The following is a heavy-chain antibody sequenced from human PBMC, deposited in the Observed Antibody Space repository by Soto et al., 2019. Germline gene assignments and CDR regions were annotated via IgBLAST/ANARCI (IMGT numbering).Heavy chain of an antibody. CDR1: GFTLSRCC. CDR3: AREVAGVSYYYYYMDV. D-gene: IGHD6-19*01. CDR2: ISSSSSYI. J-gene: IGHJ6*03. Sequence: PWGFRWLARGASGFTLSRCCMYQARQAPGEGLEWVSSISSSSSYIYCADSVKGRFTISRDNAKNSLYLQMNSLRAEDTAVYYCAREVAGVSYYYYYMDVWGKGTTVTVSS. V-gene: IGHV3-21*01.